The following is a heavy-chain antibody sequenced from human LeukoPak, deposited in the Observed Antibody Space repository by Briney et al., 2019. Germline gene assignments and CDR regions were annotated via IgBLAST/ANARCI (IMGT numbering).Heavy chain of an antibody. D-gene: IGHD5-18*01. CDR3: ARIRGDSYGYFSYYYYMDV. CDR1: GFSLSTSGMC. Sequence: FGPSLVNPTQTLTLTCTFSGFSLSTSGMCVGWIRQPPGKALEWLARMEWYDDKYYSTSLKTRLTISKDTSKNQVLLTLTNMDPVATATYYCARIRGDSYGYFSYYYYMDVWGKGTTVTVSS. V-gene: IGHV2-70*11. CDR2: MEWYDDK. J-gene: IGHJ6*03.